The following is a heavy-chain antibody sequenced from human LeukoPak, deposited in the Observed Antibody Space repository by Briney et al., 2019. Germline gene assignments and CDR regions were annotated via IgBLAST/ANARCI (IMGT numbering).Heavy chain of an antibody. Sequence: GGTLRLSCAASGFTFSSHSMNWVRRAPGKGLEWVSFISSSSTYIYYADSLKGRFTISRDNAKNSLYLQMNSLRAEDTAVYYCARDGVAELMSALDYWGQGILVTVSS. CDR1: GFTFSSHS. CDR3: ARDGVAELMSALDY. CDR2: ISSSSTYI. D-gene: IGHD1-26*01. V-gene: IGHV3-21*06. J-gene: IGHJ4*02.